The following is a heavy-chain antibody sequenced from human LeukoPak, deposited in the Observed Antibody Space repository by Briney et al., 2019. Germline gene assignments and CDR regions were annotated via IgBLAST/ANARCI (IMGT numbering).Heavy chain of an antibody. Sequence: SETLSLTCAVYGGSFSGYYWSWIRQPPGKGLEWIGEINHSGSTNYNPSLKSRVTISVDTSKNQFSLKLSSVTAADTAVYYCARGRGRDGYPTNFDYWGQGTLVTVSS. CDR2: INHSGST. J-gene: IGHJ4*02. CDR3: ARGRGRDGYPTNFDY. D-gene: IGHD5-24*01. CDR1: GGSFSGYY. V-gene: IGHV4-34*01.